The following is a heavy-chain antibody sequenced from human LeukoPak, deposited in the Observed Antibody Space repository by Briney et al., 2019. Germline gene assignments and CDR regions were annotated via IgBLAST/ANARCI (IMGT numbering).Heavy chain of an antibody. CDR3: ARFDSVIANYFYYCMDV. CDR2: TRYDGTEK. Sequence: GGSLRLSCAASEFTFTNHGMHWVRQAPGKGLEWVAFTRYDGTEKHYAEFVKGRFTISRDNSKNTLFLQMNSLRAEDTAVYYCARFDSVIANYFYYCMDVWGKGTTVTVSS. V-gene: IGHV3-30*02. J-gene: IGHJ6*03. D-gene: IGHD2-21*01. CDR1: EFTFTNHG.